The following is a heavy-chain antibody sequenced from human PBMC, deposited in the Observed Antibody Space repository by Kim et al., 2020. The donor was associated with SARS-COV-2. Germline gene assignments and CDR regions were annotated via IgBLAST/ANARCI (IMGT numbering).Heavy chain of an antibody. D-gene: IGHD4-4*01. CDR1: GFTFSSYA. V-gene: IGHV3-23*01. J-gene: IGHJ4*02. CDR3: AKVTTLTAPFYDY. Sequence: GGSLRLSCAASGFTFSSYALSWVRQAPGKGLEWVSRISASGGDTYYADSVQGRFTISRDNSKNALNLEMNSLRAEDTALYYCAKVTTLTAPFYDYWGQGTLVTASS. CDR2: ISASGGDT.